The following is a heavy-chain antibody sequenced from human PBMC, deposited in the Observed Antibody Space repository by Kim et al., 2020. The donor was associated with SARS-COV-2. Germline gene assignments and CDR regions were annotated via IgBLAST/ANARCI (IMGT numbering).Heavy chain of an antibody. CDR3: ARDIDWLYYFDY. V-gene: IGHV3-33*01. J-gene: IGHJ4*02. D-gene: IGHD3-9*01. Sequence: SYADSVKGRFTISRDNSKNTLYLQMNSLRAEDTAVYYCARDIDWLYYFDYWGQGTLVTVSS.